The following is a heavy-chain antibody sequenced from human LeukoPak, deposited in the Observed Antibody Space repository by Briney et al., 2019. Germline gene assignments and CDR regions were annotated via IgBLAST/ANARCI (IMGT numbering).Heavy chain of an antibody. Sequence: PGGSLRLSCAASGFTFSDYGMHWVRQAPGEGLEWVAFIRYDGTDKYYADSVKGRFTISRDNSKNTLYLQMNSLRAEDTAVYYCAKDRGVRGGPAYYYMDVWGKGTTVTVS. CDR2: IRYDGTDK. V-gene: IGHV3-30*02. J-gene: IGHJ6*03. CDR1: GFTFSDYG. D-gene: IGHD3-10*01. CDR3: AKDRGVRGGPAYYYMDV.